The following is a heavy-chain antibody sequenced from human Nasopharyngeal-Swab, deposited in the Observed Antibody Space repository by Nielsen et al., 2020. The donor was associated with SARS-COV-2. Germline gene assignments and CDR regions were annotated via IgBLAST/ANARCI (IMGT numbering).Heavy chain of an antibody. CDR3: AKGMGGVIAVAGVISGMDV. V-gene: IGHV1-69*04. Sequence: SVKVSCKASGGTFSSYAISWVRQAPGQGLEWMGRIIPILGIANYAQKFQGRVTITADKSTSTAYMELSSLRSEDTAVYYCAKGMGGVIAVAGVISGMDVWGQGTTVTVSS. J-gene: IGHJ6*02. D-gene: IGHD6-19*01. CDR1: GGTFSSYA. CDR2: IIPILGIA.